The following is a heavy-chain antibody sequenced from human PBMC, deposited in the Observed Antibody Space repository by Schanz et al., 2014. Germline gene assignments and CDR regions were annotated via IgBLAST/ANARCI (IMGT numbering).Heavy chain of an antibody. D-gene: IGHD3-3*01. CDR1: GYIFINSG. CDR2: ISVYNHNK. J-gene: IGHJ4*02. Sequence: QVQVVQSGAELKKPGASVKVSCKASGYIFINSGISWARQAPGQGLEWMGWISVYNHNKEYDQKFQGRGTMTTDTSTSTAYMELRSLRSDDTAVYYCARSAGRDFWSGYYTRFDYWGQGTLVTVSS. CDR3: ARSAGRDFWSGYYTRFDY. V-gene: IGHV1-18*01.